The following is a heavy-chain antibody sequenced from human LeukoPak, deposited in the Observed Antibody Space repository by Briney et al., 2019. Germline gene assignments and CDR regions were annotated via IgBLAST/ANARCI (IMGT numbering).Heavy chain of an antibody. D-gene: IGHD2-15*01. CDR2: ISRSANTI. J-gene: IGHJ4*02. CDR3: ARQKGYCSRGSCYFDY. V-gene: IGHV3-48*03. Sequence: PGGSLRLSCAASGFTFSSYEMNWVRQAPGNGLEWVSYISRSANTIYYADSVKGRFTISRDNSKNTLFLQMNSLRAEDTAAYYCARQKGYCSRGSCYFDYWGQGTLVTVSS. CDR1: GFTFSSYE.